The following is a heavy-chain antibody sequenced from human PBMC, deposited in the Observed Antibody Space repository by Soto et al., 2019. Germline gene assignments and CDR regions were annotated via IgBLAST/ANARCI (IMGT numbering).Heavy chain of an antibody. CDR1: GGSISSSSYY. V-gene: IGHV4-39*01. CDR3: ARLEGLATISYYFDF. J-gene: IGHJ4*02. D-gene: IGHD3-9*01. CDR2: IYYSGST. Sequence: QLQLQESGPGLVKPSEALSLTCSVSGGSISSSSYYWGWIRQPPGKGLGWIGSIYYSGSTYYNPSLKSRVTISIDKSNTQFSLKLSSLTAADTAVYYCARLEGLATISYYFDFWGQGTLVTVSS.